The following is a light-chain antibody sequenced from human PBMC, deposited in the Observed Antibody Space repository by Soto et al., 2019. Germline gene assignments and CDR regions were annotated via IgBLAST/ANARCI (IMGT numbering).Light chain of an antibody. V-gene: IGKV3-15*01. CDR2: DAS. CDR1: QSVSSSY. Sequence: PGDRVTLSFRASQSVSSSYLTWYQQKLGQAPRLLIFDASSRATGIPARFSGSGSGTEFTLTISSLQSEDFAVYYCQQYNDWPPWTFGQGTKVDIK. J-gene: IGKJ1*01. CDR3: QQYNDWPPWT.